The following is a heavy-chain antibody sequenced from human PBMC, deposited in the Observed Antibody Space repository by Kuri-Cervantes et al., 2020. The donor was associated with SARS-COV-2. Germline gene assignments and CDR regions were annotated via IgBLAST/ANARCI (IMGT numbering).Heavy chain of an antibody. CDR3: ARTDYYDSSGYYYAKY. V-gene: IGHV5-51*01. CDR2: IYPGDSDS. CDR1: GYRFTSYW. J-gene: IGHJ4*02. D-gene: IGHD3-22*01. Sequence: KVSCKGSGYRFTSYWIGWVRQIPGKGLEWMGIIYPGDSDSRYSPSFQGQVTISADKSISTAYPQWSSLKASDTAMYYCARTDYYDSSGYYYAKYWGQGTLVTVSS.